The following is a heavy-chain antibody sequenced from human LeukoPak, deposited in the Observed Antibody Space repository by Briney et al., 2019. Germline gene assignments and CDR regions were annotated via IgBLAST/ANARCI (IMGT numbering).Heavy chain of an antibody. CDR3: AKGTYYYDSSGYLPFDY. V-gene: IGHV3-30*02. Sequence: GGSLRLSCAASGFTFSNYGIHWVRQAPGKGLEWVTFIRFDGYNKYYADSVKGRFTISRDNSKNTPYLQMNSLRAEDTAVYYCAKGTYYYDSSGYLPFDYWGQGTLVTVSS. CDR1: GFTFSNYG. CDR2: IRFDGYNK. D-gene: IGHD3-22*01. J-gene: IGHJ4*02.